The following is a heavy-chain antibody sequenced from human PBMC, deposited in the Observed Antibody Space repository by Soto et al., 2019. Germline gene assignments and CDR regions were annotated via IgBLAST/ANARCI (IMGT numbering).Heavy chain of an antibody. V-gene: IGHV3-15*01. J-gene: IGHJ4*02. Sequence: GGSLRLSCAASGFTFSNAWMSWVRQAPGKGLEWVGRIKSKTDGGTTDYAAPVKGRFTISRDDSKNTLYLQMNSLKTEDTAVYYCTTDHPNEYYDEEFDYWGQGTLVTVSS. CDR1: GFTFSNAW. CDR2: IKSKTDGGTT. D-gene: IGHD3-3*01. CDR3: TTDHPNEYYDEEFDY.